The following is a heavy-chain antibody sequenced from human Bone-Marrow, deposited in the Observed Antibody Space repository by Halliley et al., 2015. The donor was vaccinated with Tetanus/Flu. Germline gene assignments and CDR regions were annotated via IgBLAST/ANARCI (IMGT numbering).Heavy chain of an antibody. Sequence: KGPVWVSGLNGDGSDTRYAASVKGRFTISRDNAENTVNLQMNSLRVEDTAVYYCASYNWNSPFDSWGQGTLVTVSS. V-gene: IGHV3-74*01. CDR3: ASYNWNSPFDS. CDR2: LNGDGSDT. D-gene: IGHD1-1*01. J-gene: IGHJ4*02.